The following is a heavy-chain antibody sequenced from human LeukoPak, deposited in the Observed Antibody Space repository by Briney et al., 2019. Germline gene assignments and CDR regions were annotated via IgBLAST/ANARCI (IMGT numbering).Heavy chain of an antibody. CDR1: GFTFSRFS. CDR3: ATRLTADSYEASDI. CDR2: ISSGSHHK. Sequence: PGGSLRLSCAGSGFTFSRFSMIWVRQAPGKGLEWVASISSGSHHKYHADSLKGRFTISRDSDKNSLFLQMNSLRAEDTALYYCATRLTADSYEASDIWGQGTMVTVSS. J-gene: IGHJ3*02. D-gene: IGHD6-13*01. V-gene: IGHV3-21*06.